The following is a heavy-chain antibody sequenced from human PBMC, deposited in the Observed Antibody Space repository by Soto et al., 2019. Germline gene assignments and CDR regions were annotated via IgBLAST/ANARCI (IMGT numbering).Heavy chain of an antibody. V-gene: IGHV4-39*01. J-gene: IGHJ5*02. D-gene: IGHD6-19*01. CDR1: GGSISSSSYY. Sequence: SETLSLTCSVSGGSISSSSYYWGWIRQPPGKGLEWIGSIYYSGSIYYNPSLKSRVTISVDTSKNQFSLKLSSVTAAETAVYYCARQSSGWYNWFDRWGQGTLVTVSS. CDR2: IYYSGSI. CDR3: ARQSSGWYNWFDR.